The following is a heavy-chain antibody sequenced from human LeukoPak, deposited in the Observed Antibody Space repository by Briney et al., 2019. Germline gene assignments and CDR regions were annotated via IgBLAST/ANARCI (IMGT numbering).Heavy chain of an antibody. D-gene: IGHD1-26*01. CDR1: GFTFSDYY. Sequence: GGSLRLSCAASGFTFSDYYMSWIRQAPGKGLEWVSYISSSCGTIYYADSVKGRFTISRDNAKNSLYLQMNRLRAEDTAVYYCAREVGAPDPYFDYWGQGTLVTVSS. CDR2: ISSSCGTI. CDR3: AREVGAPDPYFDY. J-gene: IGHJ4*02. V-gene: IGHV3-11*01.